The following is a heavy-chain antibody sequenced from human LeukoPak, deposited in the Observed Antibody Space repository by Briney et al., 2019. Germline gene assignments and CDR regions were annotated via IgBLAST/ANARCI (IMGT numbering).Heavy chain of an antibody. J-gene: IGHJ6*03. CDR2: ISYSVST. Sequence: PSETLSLTCAVSGVSISSGDYYWTWIRQPPGNGLEWIGYISYSVSTYYNPSFKSGITLPLDTSKTQFSLKVTSVTAADTAVYYCARDENSYYMDVWGTGTTVTVSS. V-gene: IGHV4-30-4*08. CDR3: ARDENSYYMDV. CDR1: GVSISSGDYY.